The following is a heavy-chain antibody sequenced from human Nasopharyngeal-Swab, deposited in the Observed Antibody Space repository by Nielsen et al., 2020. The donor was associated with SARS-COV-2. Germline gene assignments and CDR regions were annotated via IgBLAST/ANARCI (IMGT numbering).Heavy chain of an antibody. J-gene: IGHJ6*03. CDR1: GGSISSYY. CDR2: VYYSGST. V-gene: IGHV4-59*01. CDR3: ARGDILTPYYYMDV. D-gene: IGHD3-9*01. Sequence: SETLSLTCTVSGGSISSYYWNWVRQPPGKGLEWIAYVYYSGSTKYNPSLKSRVTISVDRAKNQVSLKLTSVTAADTAVYYCARGDILTPYYYMDVWGRGTTAAVSS.